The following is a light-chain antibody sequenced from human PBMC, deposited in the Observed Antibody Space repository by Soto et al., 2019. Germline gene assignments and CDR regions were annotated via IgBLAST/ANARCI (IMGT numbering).Light chain of an antibody. J-gene: IGKJ1*01. Sequence: EIVLTQSPGTLSLSPGERATLSCRASQTVLNNYLTWYQQKPGQAPRRLIFGASFRATGIPDRFSGSGSGTDFTLTISRLEPEDSVVYYCQQYGTSPTTFGQGTKVEIK. CDR3: QQYGTSPTT. CDR1: QTVLNNY. CDR2: GAS. V-gene: IGKV3-20*01.